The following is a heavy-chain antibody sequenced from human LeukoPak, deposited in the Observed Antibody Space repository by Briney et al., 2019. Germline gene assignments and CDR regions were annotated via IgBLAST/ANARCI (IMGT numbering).Heavy chain of an antibody. J-gene: IGHJ3*02. CDR2: MNPNSGNT. CDR3: ARGGSYKDAFDI. D-gene: IGHD2-15*01. CDR1: GYTFTSYD. Sequence: ASVKVSCKASGYTFTSYDINWVRQATGQGLEWMGWMNPNSGNTGYAQKFQGRVTMTRNTSISTAYMALSSLRSEDTAVYYCARGGSYKDAFDIWGQGTMVTVSS. V-gene: IGHV1-8*01.